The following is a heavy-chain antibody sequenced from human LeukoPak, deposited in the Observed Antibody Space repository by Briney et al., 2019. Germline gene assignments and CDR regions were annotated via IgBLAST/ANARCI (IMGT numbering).Heavy chain of an antibody. J-gene: IGHJ3*02. V-gene: IGHV4-59*01. Sequence: PSETLSLTCTVSGGSISSYYWSWIRQPPGKGLEWIGYIYYSGSTNYNPSLKSRVTISVDTSKNQFSLKLSSVTAADTAVYYCAREKRHGGMSGYDWGGLVDAFDIWGQGTMVTVSS. CDR3: AREKRHGGMSGYDWGGLVDAFDI. CDR1: GGSISSYY. D-gene: IGHD5-12*01. CDR2: IYYSGST.